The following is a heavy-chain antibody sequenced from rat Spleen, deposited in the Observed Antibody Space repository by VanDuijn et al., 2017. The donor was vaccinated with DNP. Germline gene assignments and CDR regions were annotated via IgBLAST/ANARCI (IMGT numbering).Heavy chain of an antibody. Sequence: EVQLVESGGGLVQPGRSLKLSCVASGFTFSSYWMFWIRQAPKKGLEWVATISYDGRSTDHRDSVKGRFTISRDNAKSILYLQMNSLRSEDMATYYCVRWNSGHFDYWGQGVMVTVSS. CDR2: ISYDGRST. D-gene: IGHD4-3*01. CDR1: GFTFSSYW. CDR3: VRWNSGHFDY. V-gene: IGHV5-7*01. J-gene: IGHJ2*01.